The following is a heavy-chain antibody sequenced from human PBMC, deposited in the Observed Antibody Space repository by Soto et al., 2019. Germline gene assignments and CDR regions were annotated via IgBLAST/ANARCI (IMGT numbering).Heavy chain of an antibody. J-gene: IGHJ4*02. D-gene: IGHD3-16*02. Sequence: SETLSLTCAVSGGSISSSNWWSWVRQPPGKGLEWIGEIYHSGSTNYNPSLKSRVTISVDKSKNQFSLKLSSVTAADTAVYYCAREKEMITFGGVLVFLAYWGQGTLVTVSS. CDR3: AREKEMITFGGVLVFLAY. CDR1: GGSISSSNW. CDR2: IYHSGST. V-gene: IGHV4-4*02.